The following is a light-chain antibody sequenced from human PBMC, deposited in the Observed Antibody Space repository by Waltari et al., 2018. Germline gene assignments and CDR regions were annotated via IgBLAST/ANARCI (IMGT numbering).Light chain of an antibody. CDR3: QTFGDSRT. Sequence: EIVLTQSPGTLSLSPGERAILSCRASQSVSGGYVAWYQRKPGQAPRVLIYTTAARATGIPDRFSGSGSGTDFTLTISRLEPEDSAVYYRQTFGDSRTFGQGTKVEI. V-gene: IGKV3-20*01. CDR1: QSVSGGY. J-gene: IGKJ1*01. CDR2: TTA.